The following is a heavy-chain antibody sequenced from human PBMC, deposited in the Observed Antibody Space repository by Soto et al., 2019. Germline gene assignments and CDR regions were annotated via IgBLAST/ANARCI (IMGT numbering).Heavy chain of an antibody. J-gene: IGHJ4*02. D-gene: IGHD3-16*01. CDR1: GGSISSYY. CDR3: ARWGCTSPDY. CDR2: MYYSGST. V-gene: IGHV4-59*01. Sequence: LSLACTVSGGSISSYYWSWIRQPPGKGLEWIGYMYYSGSTNYNPALKSRVTISVDTSKNRFSLKLSSVTAGDSAVYYCARWGCTSPDYWGQGTLDNASS.